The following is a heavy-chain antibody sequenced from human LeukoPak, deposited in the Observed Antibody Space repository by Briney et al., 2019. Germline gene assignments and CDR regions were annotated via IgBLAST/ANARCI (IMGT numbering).Heavy chain of an antibody. CDR1: GFTFSSHW. CDR2: INTDESKI. V-gene: IGHV3-74*01. D-gene: IGHD2-15*01. CDR3: ARGGLFKYFFDY. J-gene: IGHJ4*02. Sequence: GGSLRHSCAASGFTFSSHWMHWVRQTPGKGLVWVSRINTDESKINHADSVKGRFTISRDNAKNMLYLQMNSLRAEDTAVYYCARGGLFKYFFDYWGQGTPVTVSS.